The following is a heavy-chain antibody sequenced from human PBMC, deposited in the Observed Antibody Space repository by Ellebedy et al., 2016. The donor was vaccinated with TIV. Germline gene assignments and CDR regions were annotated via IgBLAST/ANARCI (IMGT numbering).Heavy chain of an antibody. CDR3: ARDTGNDFDY. D-gene: IGHD4-17*01. V-gene: IGHV1-3*01. Sequence: AASVKVSCKASGYTITSYDIHWVRQAPGQRLEWMGWINAGNGNTKYSQKFQGRVTISRDTSASTAYMEVSSLRSEDTAVYYCARDTGNDFDYWGQGTLVTVSS. J-gene: IGHJ4*02. CDR2: INAGNGNT. CDR1: GYTITSYD.